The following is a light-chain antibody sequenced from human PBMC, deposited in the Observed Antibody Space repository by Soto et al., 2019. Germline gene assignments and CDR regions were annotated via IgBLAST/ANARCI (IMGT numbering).Light chain of an antibody. Sequence: IVLTQSPGTLSLSPGERATLSCRASQSVSSSSLAWYQQKPGQAPRLLIYGASTRATGIPARFSGSGSGTEFTLTISSLQSEDFAVYYCQQYNNWPPITFGQGTRLEI. CDR1: QSVSSS. V-gene: IGKV3-15*01. CDR3: QQYNNWPPIT. CDR2: GAS. J-gene: IGKJ5*01.